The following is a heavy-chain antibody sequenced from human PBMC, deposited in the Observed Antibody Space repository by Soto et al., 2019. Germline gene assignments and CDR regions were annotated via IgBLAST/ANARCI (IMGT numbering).Heavy chain of an antibody. J-gene: IGHJ1*01. CDR3: ARNYDSSGYYPEYFQH. V-gene: IGHV1-69*02. CDR1: GGTFSSYT. Sequence: SVKVSCKASGGTFSSYTISWVRQAPGQGLEWMGRIIPILGIANYAQKFQGRVTITADKSTSTAYMELSSLRSEDTAVYYCARNYDSSGYYPEYFQHWGQGTLVTVSS. D-gene: IGHD3-22*01. CDR2: IIPILGIA.